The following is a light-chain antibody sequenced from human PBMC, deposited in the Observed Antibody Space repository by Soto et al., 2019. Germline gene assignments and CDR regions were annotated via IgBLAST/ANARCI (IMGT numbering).Light chain of an antibody. CDR2: ATS. Sequence: DVQMTQSPSSLFAFVGDRVTITCRASQGIAPYLAWFQQKPGKVPKLLIYATSTLQSGVPSRFSGRGSVTDFTLTINSLQPEDVGTYYCQKYNSAPLTFGVGTKVEIK. V-gene: IGKV1-27*01. CDR1: QGIAPY. J-gene: IGKJ4*01. CDR3: QKYNSAPLT.